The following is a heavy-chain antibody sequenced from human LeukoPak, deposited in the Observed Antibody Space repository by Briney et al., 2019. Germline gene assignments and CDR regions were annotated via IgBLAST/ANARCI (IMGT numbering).Heavy chain of an antibody. Sequence: SVKVSCKASGGTFSSYAISWVRQAPGQGLEWMGRIIPILGIANYAQKFQGRVTITADKSTSTAYMELRSLRSDDTAVYYCGREVCPHCRVDYWGQGTLVTVSS. CDR1: GGTFSSYA. CDR3: GREVCPHCRVDY. V-gene: IGHV1-69*04. J-gene: IGHJ4*02. D-gene: IGHD2-21*02. CDR2: IIPILGIA.